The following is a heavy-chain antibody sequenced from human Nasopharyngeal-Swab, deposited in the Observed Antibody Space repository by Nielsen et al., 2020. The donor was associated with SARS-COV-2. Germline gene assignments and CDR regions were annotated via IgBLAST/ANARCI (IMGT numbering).Heavy chain of an antibody. CDR2: IYYSGST. J-gene: IGHJ3*02. CDR1: GGSISSGGYY. CDR3: AREHYYGSGSYYNEEVGSGFDI. Sequence: SETLSLTCTVSGGSISSGGYYWSWIRQHPGKGLEWIGYIYYSGSTYYNPSLKSRVTISVDTSKNQFSLKLSSVTAADTAVYYCAREHYYGSGSYYNEEVGSGFDIWGQGTMVTVSS. V-gene: IGHV4-31*03. D-gene: IGHD3-10*01.